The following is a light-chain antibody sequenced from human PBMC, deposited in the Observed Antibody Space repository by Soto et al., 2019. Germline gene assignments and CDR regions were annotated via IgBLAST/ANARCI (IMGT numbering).Light chain of an antibody. CDR3: QQYHDWPLT. CDR1: QSLSSH. J-gene: IGKJ4*01. Sequence: EIVMTQSPATLSVSPGERVTLSCRASQSLSSHLAWYQQKPGQAPGLLIYGVSTRATGVPTRFSGSASGTEFTLTISSLLPEDFAVYYCQQYHDWPLTFGGGTKVEIK. V-gene: IGKV3-15*01. CDR2: GVS.